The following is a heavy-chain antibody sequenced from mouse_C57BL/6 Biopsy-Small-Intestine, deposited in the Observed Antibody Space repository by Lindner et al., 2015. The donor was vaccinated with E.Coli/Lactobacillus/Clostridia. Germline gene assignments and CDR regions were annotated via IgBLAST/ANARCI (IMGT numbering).Heavy chain of an antibody. CDR2: INPSTGDT. D-gene: IGHD3-3*01. V-gene: IGHV1-53*01. CDR3: ARDATPGRDTYGRTFDL. Sequence: SVKVSCKASGYIFTHYFIAYYMHWVRQAPGQGLEWMGIINPSTGDTTYAQKFQGRVTMTRDTSTSTVYMELSSLRSEDTAVYYCARDATPGRDTYGRTFDLWGQGALVTVSS. J-gene: IGHJ4*01. CDR1: GYIFTHYF.